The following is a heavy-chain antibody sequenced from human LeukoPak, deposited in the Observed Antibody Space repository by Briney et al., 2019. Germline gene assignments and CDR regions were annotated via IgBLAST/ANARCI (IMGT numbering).Heavy chain of an antibody. Sequence: QSGGSLRLSCAASGFTFSSYAMSWVRQAPGKGLEWVSAISGSGDSTYYADSVKGRFTISRDNPKNALYLQMNSLRAEDTAVYYCAKGNYDILTGYYLGFDYWGQGTLVTVSS. J-gene: IGHJ4*02. CDR3: AKGNYDILTGYYLGFDY. D-gene: IGHD3-9*01. V-gene: IGHV3-23*01. CDR1: GFTFSSYA. CDR2: ISGSGDST.